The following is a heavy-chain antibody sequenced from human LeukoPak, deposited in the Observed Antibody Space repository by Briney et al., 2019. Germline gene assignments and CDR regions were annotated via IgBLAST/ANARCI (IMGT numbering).Heavy chain of an antibody. CDR3: AKGKEGSSGWLNWLDP. D-gene: IGHD6-19*01. CDR1: GFTFSSYA. V-gene: IGHV3-23*01. CDR2: ISGSGGST. J-gene: IGHJ5*02. Sequence: PGGSLRLSCAASGFTFSSYAMSWVRQAPGKGLEWVSAISGSGGSTYYADSVKGRFTISRDNSKNTLYLQMNSLRAEDTAVYYCAKGKEGSSGWLNWLDPWGQGTLVTVSS.